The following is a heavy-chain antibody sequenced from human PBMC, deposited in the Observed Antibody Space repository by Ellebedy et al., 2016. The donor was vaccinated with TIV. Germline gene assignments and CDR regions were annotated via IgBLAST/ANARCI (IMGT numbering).Heavy chain of an antibody. D-gene: IGHD6-6*01. J-gene: IGHJ6*04. Sequence: GESLKISXAASGFTFSDYYMSWIRQAPGKGLEWVSYISSSGSTIYYADSVKGRFTISRDNAKNSLYLQMNSLRAEDTAVYYCARAPISSSSGLFWGKGTTVTVSS. CDR1: GFTFSDYY. CDR2: ISSSGSTI. V-gene: IGHV3-11*01. CDR3: ARAPISSSSGLF.